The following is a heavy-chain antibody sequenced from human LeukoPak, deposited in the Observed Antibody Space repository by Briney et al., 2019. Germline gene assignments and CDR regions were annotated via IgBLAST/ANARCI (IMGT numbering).Heavy chain of an antibody. D-gene: IGHD2-21*02. CDR1: GGSFSGYY. J-gene: IGHJ1*01. V-gene: IGHV4-34*01. CDR2: INHSGST. Sequence: SETLSLTCAVYGGSFSGYYWSWIRQPPGKGLEWIGEINHSGSTNYNPSLKSRVTISVDTSKNQFSLKLSSVTAADTAVYYCATVGDIVVVTAIPPFQHWGQGTLVTVSS. CDR3: ATVGDIVVVTAIPPFQH.